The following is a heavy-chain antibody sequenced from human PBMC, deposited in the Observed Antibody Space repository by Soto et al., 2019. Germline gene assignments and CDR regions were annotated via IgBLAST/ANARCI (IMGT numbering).Heavy chain of an antibody. Sequence: SETLSLTCTVSGGSMSSYYWSWIRQPPGMGLEWIGYIYYSGTTNYNPSLKSRVTISVDTSKNQFSLQLSSVTPADTAVYYCARGGTVVNGFDYWGQGTLVTSP. CDR1: GGSMSSYY. CDR3: ARGGTVVNGFDY. J-gene: IGHJ4*02. V-gene: IGHV4-59*01. CDR2: IYYSGTT. D-gene: IGHD2-15*01.